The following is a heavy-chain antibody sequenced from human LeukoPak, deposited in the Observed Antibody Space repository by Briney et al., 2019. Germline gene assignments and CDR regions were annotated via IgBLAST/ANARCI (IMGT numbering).Heavy chain of an antibody. CDR3: ARPYYYDNSGYYHGDY. D-gene: IGHD3-22*01. CDR1: GFTFSNSA. V-gene: IGHV3-48*03. CDR2: ISSSGSTI. J-gene: IGHJ4*02. Sequence: GGSLRLSCAASGFTFSNSAMNWVRQAPGKGLEWVSYISSSGSTIYYADSVKGRFTISRDNAKKSLYLQMNSLRADDTAVYYCARPYYYDNSGYYHGDYWGQGTLVTVSS.